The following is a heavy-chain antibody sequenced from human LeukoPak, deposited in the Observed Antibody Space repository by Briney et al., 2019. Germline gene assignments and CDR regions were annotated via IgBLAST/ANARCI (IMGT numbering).Heavy chain of an antibody. Sequence: PSETLSLTCAVYGGSFSGYYWSWIRQPPGKGLEWIGEINHSGSTNYNPSLKSRVTISVDTSKNQFSLKLSSVTAADTAVYYCARHSNQLPPFYYYYYYMDVWGKGTTVTVSS. CDR1: GGSFSGYY. J-gene: IGHJ6*03. CDR3: ARHSNQLPPFYYYYYYMDV. V-gene: IGHV4-34*01. CDR2: INHSGST. D-gene: IGHD2-2*01.